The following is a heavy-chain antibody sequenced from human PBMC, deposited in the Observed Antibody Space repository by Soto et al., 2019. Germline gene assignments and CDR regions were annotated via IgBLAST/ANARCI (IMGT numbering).Heavy chain of an antibody. Sequence: GGSLRLSCAASGFAFSSYEMNWVRQAPGKGLEWVSYISRSGTTIYYADSVKGQFTISRDNAKNSLYLQMNSLRAEDTAVYYCARDRDPERGDYYGMDVWGQGTTVTVSS. CDR2: ISRSGTTI. D-gene: IGHD1-1*01. J-gene: IGHJ6*02. V-gene: IGHV3-48*03. CDR3: ARDRDPERGDYYGMDV. CDR1: GFAFSSYE.